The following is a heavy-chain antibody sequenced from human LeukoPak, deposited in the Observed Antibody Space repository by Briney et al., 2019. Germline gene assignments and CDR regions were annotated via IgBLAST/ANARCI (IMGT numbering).Heavy chain of an antibody. CDR3: ARVRRGYSGYGGDY. CDR2: INPNSGGT. Sequence: ASVKVSCKASGYTFTGYYMHWVRQAPGQGLEWMGWINPNSGGTNYAQKFQGRVTMTRDTSISTAYMELSRLRSDDTAVYYCARVRRGYSGYGGDYWGQGTLVTVSS. CDR1: GYTFTGYY. D-gene: IGHD5-12*01. V-gene: IGHV1-2*02. J-gene: IGHJ4*02.